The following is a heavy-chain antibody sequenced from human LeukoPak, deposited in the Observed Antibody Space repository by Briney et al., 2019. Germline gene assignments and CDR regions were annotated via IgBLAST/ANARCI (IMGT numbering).Heavy chain of an antibody. CDR1: GYTVTGYY. CDR2: INPNSGDT. V-gene: IGHV1-2*02. J-gene: IGHJ4*02. D-gene: IGHD3-10*01. Sequence: ASVKVSCKASGYTVTGYYIHWVRQAPGQGLEWMGWINPNSGDTNYAQKFQGRVTMTRDTSINTAYMELSRLRSDDTAVYYCARDIGSVSYYWGQGTLVTVSS. CDR3: ARDIGSVSYY.